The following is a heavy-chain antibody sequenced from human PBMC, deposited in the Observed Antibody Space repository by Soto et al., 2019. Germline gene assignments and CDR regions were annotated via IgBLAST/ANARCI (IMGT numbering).Heavy chain of an antibody. Sequence: EVQLVESGGGLVQPGGSLRLSCAASGFTVSSNYMSWVRQAPGKGLGWVSVIFTGGSTYYADSVKGRFTISRHSSMNTLYLQMDSLRAEDTAVYYCARDRQSSGWLDAFDIWGQGTMVTVSS. CDR1: GFTVSSNY. V-gene: IGHV3-53*04. D-gene: IGHD6-19*01. J-gene: IGHJ3*02. CDR3: ARDRQSSGWLDAFDI. CDR2: IFTGGST.